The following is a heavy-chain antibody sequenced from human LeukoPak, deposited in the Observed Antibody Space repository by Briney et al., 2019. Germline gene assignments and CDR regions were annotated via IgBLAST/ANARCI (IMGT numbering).Heavy chain of an antibody. D-gene: IGHD5-24*01. Sequence: SETLSLTCTVSGGSISSGDYYWSWIRQPPGKGLEWIGYIYYSGSTYYNPSLKSRVTISVDTSKNQFSLKLSSVTAADTAVYYCARDHGRWLQLRFPYYFDYWGQGTLVTVSS. CDR3: ARDHGRWLQLRFPYYFDY. V-gene: IGHV4-30-4*08. CDR1: GGSISSGDYY. J-gene: IGHJ4*02. CDR2: IYYSGST.